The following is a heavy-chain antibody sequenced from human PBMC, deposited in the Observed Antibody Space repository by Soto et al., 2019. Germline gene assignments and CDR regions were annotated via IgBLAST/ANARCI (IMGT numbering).Heavy chain of an antibody. V-gene: IGHV4-39*01. Sequence: QLQLQESGSGLVKPSETLSLTCTVSGGSISSSRYYWGWIRQPPGKGLEWIGSIYYSGSTYYNPSLKSRVTISVDTSKNQFSLKLNSVTAADTAVFYCGRHGKSSGWSPGGLDVWGQGTTVTVSS. CDR1: GGSISSSRYY. D-gene: IGHD6-19*01. CDR2: IYYSGST. J-gene: IGHJ6*02. CDR3: GRHGKSSGWSPGGLDV.